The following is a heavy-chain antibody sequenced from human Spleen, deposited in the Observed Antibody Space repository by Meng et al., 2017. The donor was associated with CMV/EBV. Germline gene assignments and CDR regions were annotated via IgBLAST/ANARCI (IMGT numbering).Heavy chain of an antibody. CDR1: GFTFSSYG. CDR3: ARDNHGFGELREDV. CDR2: IWYDGSNK. D-gene: IGHD3-10*01. V-gene: IGHV3-33*01. J-gene: IGHJ6*02. Sequence: GESLKISCAASGFTFSSYGMHWVRQAPGKGLEWVAVIWYDGSNKYYADSVKGRFTISRDNAKNSLYLQMNSLRVEDTAVYYCARDNHGFGELREDVWGQGTTVTVSS.